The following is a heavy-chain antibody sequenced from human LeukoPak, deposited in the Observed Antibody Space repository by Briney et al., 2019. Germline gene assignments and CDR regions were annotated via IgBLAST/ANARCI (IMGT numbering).Heavy chain of an antibody. Sequence: GASVKVSCKASGGTFSSYAISWVRQAPGQGLEWMGRIIPILGIVNYAQKFQGRVTITADKSTSTAYMELSSLRSEDTAVYYCARAPPSLGRGTYLNYWGQGTLVTVSS. D-gene: IGHD7-27*01. J-gene: IGHJ4*02. CDR1: GGTFSSYA. V-gene: IGHV1-69*04. CDR2: IIPILGIV. CDR3: ARAPPSLGRGTYLNY.